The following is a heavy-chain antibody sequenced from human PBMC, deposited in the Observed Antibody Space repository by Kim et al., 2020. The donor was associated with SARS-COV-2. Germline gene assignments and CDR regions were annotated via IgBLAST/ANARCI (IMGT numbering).Heavy chain of an antibody. CDR2: IYPGDSDT. V-gene: IGHV5-51*01. CDR3: ARSLDYFGY. CDR1: GYRFTSYW. Sequence: GESLKISCKGSGYRFTSYWIGWVRQMPGKGLEWMGIIYPGDSDTRYSPSFQGQVTIPADQSISTAYLQWSSLKASDIAMYYCARSLDYFGYWGQGTLVTVSS. J-gene: IGHJ4*02.